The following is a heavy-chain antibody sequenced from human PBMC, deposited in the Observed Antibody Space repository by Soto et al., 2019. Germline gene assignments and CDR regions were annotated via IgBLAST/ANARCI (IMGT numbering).Heavy chain of an antibody. Sequence: ASVKVSCKASGDTFTGYYMHWVRQAPGQGLEWMGWINPNSGGTNYAQKFQGWVTMTRDTSISTAYMELSRLRSDDTAVYSCATVRTTGTTAYYGMDVWGQGTTVTVSS. CDR1: GDTFTGYY. D-gene: IGHD1-1*01. J-gene: IGHJ6*02. CDR2: INPNSGGT. V-gene: IGHV1-2*04. CDR3: ATVRTTGTTAYYGMDV.